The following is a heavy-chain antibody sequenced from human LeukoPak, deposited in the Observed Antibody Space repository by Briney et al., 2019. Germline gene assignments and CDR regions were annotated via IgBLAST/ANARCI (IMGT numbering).Heavy chain of an antibody. CDR3: ARDPPSTYYYDSSGYFDY. CDR2: IYTSGST. J-gene: IGHJ4*02. CDR1: GGSISSYY. D-gene: IGHD3-22*01. Sequence: SETLSPTCTVSGGSISSYYWSWIRQPAGTGLEWIGRIYTSGSTNYNPSLKSRVTMSVDTSKNQFSLKLSSVTAADTAVYYCARDPPSTYYYDSSGYFDYWGQGTLVTVSS. V-gene: IGHV4-4*07.